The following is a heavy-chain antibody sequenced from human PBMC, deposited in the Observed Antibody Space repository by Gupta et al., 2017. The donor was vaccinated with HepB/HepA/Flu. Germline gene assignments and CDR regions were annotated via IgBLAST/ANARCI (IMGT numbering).Heavy chain of an antibody. V-gene: IGHV3-33*01. CDR1: GFSFSSNA. Sequence: QVHLVESGGGVVQPGRSLRLSCVASGFSFSSNAMHWVRQAPGKGLEWVAVIWNDGSNEDYADSVKGRFTISRDNSKNTLYLQMNSLRAEDTAVYYCVRNWNHYFYYYYMDVWGRGTTVTVSS. J-gene: IGHJ6*03. D-gene: IGHD1-1*01. CDR3: VRNWNHYFYYYYMDV. CDR2: IWNDGSNE.